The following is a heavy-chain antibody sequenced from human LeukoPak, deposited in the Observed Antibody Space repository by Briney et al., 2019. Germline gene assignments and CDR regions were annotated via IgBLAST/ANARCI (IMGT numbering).Heavy chain of an antibody. CDR2: INHSGST. D-gene: IGHD6-19*01. CDR3: ARERSGWYTVDY. J-gene: IGHJ4*02. Sequence: SETLSLTCAVYGGSFSGYYWSWIRQPPGKGLEWIGEINHSGSTNYNPSLKSRVTISVDTSKNQFSLKLSSVTAADTAVYYCARERSGWYTVDYWGQGTLVTVSS. CDR1: GGSFSGYY. V-gene: IGHV4-34*01.